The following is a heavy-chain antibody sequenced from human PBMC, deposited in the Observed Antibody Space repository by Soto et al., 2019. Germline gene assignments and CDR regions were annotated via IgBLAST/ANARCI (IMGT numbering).Heavy chain of an antibody. J-gene: IGHJ4*02. Sequence: EVQLLESGGDLIQPGGSLRLSCAASGFTFSSYAMSWVRQAPRKGLEWVSGISKSGSGTYYADSVKGRFTISRDNSKNTLYLQMNSLRAEDTAIYYCVKDFHYDFWSSFYGEGYWGQGTLVTVSS. D-gene: IGHD3-3*01. CDR3: VKDFHYDFWSSFYGEGY. V-gene: IGHV3-23*01. CDR1: GFTFSSYA. CDR2: ISKSGSGT.